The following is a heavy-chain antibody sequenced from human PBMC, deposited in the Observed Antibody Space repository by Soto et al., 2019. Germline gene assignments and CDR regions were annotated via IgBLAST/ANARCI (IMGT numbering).Heavy chain of an antibody. D-gene: IGHD3-10*01. CDR3: ARDPNYGSGSYYNA. Sequence: GGSLRLSCAASGFIFDDYGMTWVRQVPGKGLEWVSGINRNGSRTGYADSVKGRFTISRDNAKNSLYLQMNSLRAEDTGLYYCARDPNYGSGSYYNAWGQGSLVTVSS. V-gene: IGHV3-20*04. CDR2: INRNGSRT. CDR1: GFIFDDYG. J-gene: IGHJ4*02.